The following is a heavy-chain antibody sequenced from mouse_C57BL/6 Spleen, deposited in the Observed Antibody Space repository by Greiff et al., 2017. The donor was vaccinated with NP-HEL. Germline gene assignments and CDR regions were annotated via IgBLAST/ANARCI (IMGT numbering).Heavy chain of an antibody. CDR3: ATGGGLISGDYYAMDY. V-gene: IGHV1-64*01. CDR2: IHPNSGST. Sequence: QVQLQQPGAELVKPGASVKLSCKASGYTFTSYWMHWVKQRPGQGLEWIGMIHPNSGSTNYNEKFKSKATLTVDKSSSTAYMQLSSLTSEDSAVYYCATGGGLISGDYYAMDYWGQGTSVTVSS. D-gene: IGHD1-1*01. J-gene: IGHJ4*01. CDR1: GYTFTSYW.